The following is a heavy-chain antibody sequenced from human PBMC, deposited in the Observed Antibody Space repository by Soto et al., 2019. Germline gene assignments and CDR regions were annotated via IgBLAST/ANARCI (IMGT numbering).Heavy chain of an antibody. Sequence: GGSLRLSCAASGFTFSSYAMHWVRQAPGKGLEWVAVISYDGSNKYYADSVKGRFTISRDNSKNTLYLQMNSLRAEDTAVYYCARVWRVVRGVIITSFGGALPPDDYYGMDVWGQGTTVTVSS. J-gene: IGHJ6*02. CDR3: ARVWRVVRGVIITSFGGALPPDDYYGMDV. CDR1: GFTFSSYA. V-gene: IGHV3-30-3*01. D-gene: IGHD3-10*01. CDR2: ISYDGSNK.